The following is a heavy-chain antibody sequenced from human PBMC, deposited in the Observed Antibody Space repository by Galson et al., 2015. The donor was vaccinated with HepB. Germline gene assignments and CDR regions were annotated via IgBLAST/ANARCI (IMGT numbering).Heavy chain of an antibody. CDR3: ARAVDGSGWYVAASIDY. D-gene: IGHD6-19*01. CDR1: GFTFSSYS. V-gene: IGHV3-21*01. J-gene: IGHJ4*02. Sequence: SLRLSCAASGFTFSSYSMNWVRQAPGKGLEWVSSISSSSSYIYYADSVRGRFTISRDNAKNSLYLQMNSLRAEDTAVYYCARAVDGSGWYVAASIDYWGQGTLVTVSS. CDR2: ISSSSSYI.